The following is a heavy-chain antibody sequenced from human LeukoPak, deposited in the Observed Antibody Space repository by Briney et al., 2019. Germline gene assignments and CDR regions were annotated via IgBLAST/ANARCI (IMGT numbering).Heavy chain of an antibody. J-gene: IGHJ4*02. V-gene: IGHV3-23*01. CDR3: ATPLLSRGPNPKNDY. CDR1: GFTFSTCA. Sequence: PGGSLRLSCAASGFTFSTCAMSWVRQAPGKGLEWVSAISGSGGSTYYADSVKGRFTISRDNSKNTLYLQMNSLRAEDTAVYYCATPLLSRGPNPKNDYWGQGTLVTVSS. D-gene: IGHD2/OR15-2a*01. CDR2: ISGSGGST.